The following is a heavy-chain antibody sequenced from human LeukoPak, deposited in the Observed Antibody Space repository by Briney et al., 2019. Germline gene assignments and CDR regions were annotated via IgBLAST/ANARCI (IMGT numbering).Heavy chain of an antibody. CDR1: GGTFSSYA. J-gene: IGHJ4*02. D-gene: IGHD2-15*01. CDR2: IIPIFGTA. CDR3: AREEYCSGGSCYSGYSYYFDY. V-gene: IGHV1-69*05. Sequence: SVKVSCKASGGTFSSYAISWVRQAPGQGLEWMGGIIPIFGTANYAQKFQGRVTITTDESTSTAYMELSSLRSEGTAVYYCAREEYCSGGSCYSGYSYYFDYWGQGTLVTVSS.